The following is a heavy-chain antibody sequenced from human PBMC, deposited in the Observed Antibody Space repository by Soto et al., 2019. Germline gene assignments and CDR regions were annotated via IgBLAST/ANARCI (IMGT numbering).Heavy chain of an antibody. J-gene: IGHJ4*02. V-gene: IGHV4-34*01. D-gene: IGHD6-13*01. CDR3: ARYNLYTTSSPYFDY. CDR2: IRHSGST. CDR1: GGSFSDHL. Sequence: SETLSLTCTVYGGSFSDHLWAWIRQPPGKGLEWIGEIRHSGSTRYSPSLESRVTISVDPSRNQFSLKLSSVTAADTAVYFCARYNLYTTSSPYFDYWCQGTLVTVSS.